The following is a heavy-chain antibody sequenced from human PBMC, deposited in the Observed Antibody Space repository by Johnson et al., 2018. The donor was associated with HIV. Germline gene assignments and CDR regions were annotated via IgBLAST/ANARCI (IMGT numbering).Heavy chain of an antibody. D-gene: IGHD3-16*01. V-gene: IGHV3-9*01. CDR2: LSWNSGSI. J-gene: IGHJ3*02. CDR1: GFTFDDYA. CDR3: ARVSYDGILKTVGAFDI. Sequence: VQLVESGGGLVQPGRSLRLSCAASGFTFDDYAMHWVRQAPGKGLAWVSGLSWNSGSIGYADSVTGRFTISRDNAKYSLYLHMNSLRAEDTAVYYCARVSYDGILKTVGAFDIWGQGTMVTVSS.